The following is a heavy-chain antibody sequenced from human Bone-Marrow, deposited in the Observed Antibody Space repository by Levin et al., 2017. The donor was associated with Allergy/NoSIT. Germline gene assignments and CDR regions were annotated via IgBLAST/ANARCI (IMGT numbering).Heavy chain of an antibody. V-gene: IGHV4-59*01. Sequence: SETLSLTCTVSGGSISSYYWSWIRQPPGKGLEWIGYIYYSGSTNYNPSLKSRVTISVDTSKNQFSLKLSSVTAADTAVYYCARMGYDIVVVPAAIRRYYYMDVWGKGTTVTVSS. D-gene: IGHD2-2*01. CDR2: IYYSGST. CDR3: ARMGYDIVVVPAAIRRYYYMDV. J-gene: IGHJ6*03. CDR1: GGSISSYY.